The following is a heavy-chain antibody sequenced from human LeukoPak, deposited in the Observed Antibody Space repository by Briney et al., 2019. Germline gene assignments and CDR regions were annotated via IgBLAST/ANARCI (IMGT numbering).Heavy chain of an antibody. D-gene: IGHD1-7*01. Sequence: PRQSRRPSCAAYGATFSSYGMHWVRQAQGKGLGWVAVIPNDGSNTHYADSVKGRFTISRDNSKNTLYLQMNSLNAEDTAVYYCAKDLTGVNYCLDQWGQGTLVTVSS. CDR1: GATFSSYG. CDR2: IPNDGSNT. V-gene: IGHV3-30*18. J-gene: IGHJ4*02. CDR3: AKDLTGVNYCLDQ.